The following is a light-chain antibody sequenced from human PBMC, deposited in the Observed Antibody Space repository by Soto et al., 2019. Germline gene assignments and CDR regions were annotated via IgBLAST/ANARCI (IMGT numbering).Light chain of an antibody. CDR2: GAS. J-gene: IGKJ1*01. V-gene: IGKV3-20*01. CDR1: QSVSSSY. CDR3: QQYGSSPWT. Sequence: DIVSTQSPGTLSISPGERATLSCRASQSVSSSYLAWYQQKPGQAPRLLIYGASSRATGIPDRFSGSGSGTDFTLTISRLEPEDFAVYYCQQYGSSPWTFGQGTKVDIK.